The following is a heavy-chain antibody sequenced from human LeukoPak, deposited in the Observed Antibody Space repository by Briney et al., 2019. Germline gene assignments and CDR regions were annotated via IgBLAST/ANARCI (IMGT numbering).Heavy chain of an antibody. Sequence: GGSLRLSCAAPGFTFSSYAMSWVRQAPGKGLEWVSAISDSGGNTYYADSVKGRFTISRDNSKNTLYLQMNSLGAEDTAVYYCAKGVEQWLAGAFDIWGQGTRVTVSS. CDR3: AKGVEQWLAGAFDI. D-gene: IGHD6-19*01. V-gene: IGHV3-23*01. J-gene: IGHJ3*02. CDR2: ISDSGGNT. CDR1: GFTFSSYA.